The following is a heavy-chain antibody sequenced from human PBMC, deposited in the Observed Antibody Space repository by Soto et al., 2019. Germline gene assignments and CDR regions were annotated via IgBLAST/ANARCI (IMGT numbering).Heavy chain of an antibody. CDR3: ARAGGYCSSTSCYMNWFDP. V-gene: IGHV1-18*04. J-gene: IGHJ5*02. Sequence: QVQLVQSGAEVKKPGASVKVSCKASGYTFTSYGISWVRQAPGQGLEWMGWISAYNGNTNYAQKLQGRVTMTTDTSTRTAYMELMSLKSDDTAVYYCARAGGYCSSTSCYMNWFDPWGQGTLVTVSS. CDR2: ISAYNGNT. D-gene: IGHD2-2*02. CDR1: GYTFTSYG.